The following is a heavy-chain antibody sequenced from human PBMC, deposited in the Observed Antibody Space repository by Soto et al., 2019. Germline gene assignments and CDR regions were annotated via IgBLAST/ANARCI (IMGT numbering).Heavy chain of an antibody. CDR1: VFTFSSYG. V-gene: IGHV3-30*18. CDR2: ISYDGSDK. J-gene: IGHJ5*02. CDR3: AKTAGYDYVWGSSGLDP. Sequence: RETLNLSSAASVFTFSSYGMHLVCQAPGKGLELVAVISYDGSDKYYGDSVKGRFTISRDDSKNTLYLQMNCLGGEDTAIYYCAKTAGYDYVWGSSGLDP. D-gene: IGHD3-16*01.